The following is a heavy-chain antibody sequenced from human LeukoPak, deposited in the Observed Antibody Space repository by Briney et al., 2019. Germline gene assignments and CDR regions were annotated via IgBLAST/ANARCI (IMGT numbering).Heavy chain of an antibody. D-gene: IGHD1-1*01. Sequence: GGSLRLSCAASGFTVSSNHMSWVRQAPGKGLEWVSVIYSGGSTDYADSVKGRFTISRDNLKNTQYLQMNSLRAEDTAVYYCARGPAGYNWGQGTLVTFSS. CDR3: ARGPAGYN. J-gene: IGHJ4*02. CDR2: IYSGGST. V-gene: IGHV3-53*01. CDR1: GFTVSSNH.